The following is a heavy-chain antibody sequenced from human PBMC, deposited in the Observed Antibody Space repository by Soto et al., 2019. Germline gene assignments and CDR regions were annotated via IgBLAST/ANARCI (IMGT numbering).Heavy chain of an antibody. CDR2: IKQDGSEK. V-gene: IGHV3-7*01. CDR1: TFTFSGYW. Sequence: GSLRLSCAASTFTFSGYWMSWVRQAPGKGLQWVANIKQDGSEKYYVDSVKGRFTISRDNAKNSLYLQMNSLRAEDTAGYYWAGTGGGYCSSTSCYGWFDPWGQGTLVTVSS. J-gene: IGHJ5*02. D-gene: IGHD2-2*01. CDR3: AGTGGGYCSSTSCYGWFDP.